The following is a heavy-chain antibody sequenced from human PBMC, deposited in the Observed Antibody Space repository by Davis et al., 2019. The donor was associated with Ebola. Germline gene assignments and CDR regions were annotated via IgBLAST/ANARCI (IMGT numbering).Heavy chain of an antibody. CDR3: TRTLYSGSGTYSPDY. D-gene: IGHD3-10*01. J-gene: IGHJ4*02. V-gene: IGHV3-11*01. Sequence: GESLKISCAASGFTFSDYYMSWIRQPPGKGLEWVSYISIIGKTIYYADFVKGGFTISRDNAKNSLYLQMNSLRAEDTAVYYCTRTLYSGSGTYSPDYWGQGTLITVSS. CDR1: GFTFSDYY. CDR2: ISIIGKTI.